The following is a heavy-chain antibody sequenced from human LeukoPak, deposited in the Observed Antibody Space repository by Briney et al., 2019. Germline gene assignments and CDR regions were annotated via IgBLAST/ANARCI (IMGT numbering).Heavy chain of an antibody. V-gene: IGHV3-23*01. CDR3: AKDPRIPYKG. CDR2: ISGSGGST. D-gene: IGHD1-14*01. CDR1: GFTFSDYY. Sequence: GGSLRLSCAASGFTFSDYYMTWIRQAPGKGLEWVSAISGSGGSTYYADSVKGRFTISRDNSKNTLYLQMNSLRAEDTAVYYCAKDPRIPYKGWGQGTLVTVSS. J-gene: IGHJ4*02.